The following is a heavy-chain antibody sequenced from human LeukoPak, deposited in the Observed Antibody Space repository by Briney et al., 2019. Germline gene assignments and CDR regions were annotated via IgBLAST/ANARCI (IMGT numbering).Heavy chain of an antibody. CDR3: ARAHDSSGYLQSDY. V-gene: IGHV3-48*04. J-gene: IGHJ4*02. Sequence: GGSLRLSCAASGFTFSSYSMNWVRQAPGKGLEWVSYISSSSSTIYYADFVKGRFTISRDNAKNSLYLQMNSLRAEDTAVYYCARAHDSSGYLQSDYWGQGTLVTVSS. D-gene: IGHD3-22*01. CDR1: GFTFSSYS. CDR2: ISSSSSTI.